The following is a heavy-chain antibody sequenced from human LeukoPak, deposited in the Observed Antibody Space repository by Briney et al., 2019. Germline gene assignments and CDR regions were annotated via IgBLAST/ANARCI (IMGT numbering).Heavy chain of an antibody. Sequence: GESLKVSCKGSGYRFNAYWIAWVRQMPGKGLEWMGIIYPDDSDTRYSPSFQGQVTISADKSVRTAYLQWSSLKASVTAMYYCARPNITSYYDSRGYDAFDAWGQGTMVTVSS. CDR1: GYRFNAYW. CDR3: ARPNITSYYDSRGYDAFDA. V-gene: IGHV5-51*01. CDR2: IYPDDSDT. J-gene: IGHJ3*01. D-gene: IGHD3-22*01.